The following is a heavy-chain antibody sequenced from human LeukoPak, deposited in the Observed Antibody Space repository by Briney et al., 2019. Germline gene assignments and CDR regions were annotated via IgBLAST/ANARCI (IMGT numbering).Heavy chain of an antibody. V-gene: IGHV4-34*01. J-gene: IGHJ4*02. CDR2: INHSGST. Sequence: PSETLSLTCAVYGGSFSGYYWSWIRQPPGKGLEWIGEINHSGSTNYNPPLKSRVTISVDTSKNQFSLKLSSVTAADTAVYYCARGLRDYDSSGTFYYFDYWGQGTLVTVSS. CDR1: GGSFSGYY. D-gene: IGHD3-22*01. CDR3: ARGLRDYDSSGTFYYFDY.